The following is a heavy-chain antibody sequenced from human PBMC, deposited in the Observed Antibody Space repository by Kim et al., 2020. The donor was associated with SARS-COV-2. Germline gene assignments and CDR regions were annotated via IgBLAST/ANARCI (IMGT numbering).Heavy chain of an antibody. V-gene: IGHV1-69*13. CDR1: GGTFSSYA. CDR3: ARARLVGATRGYYFDY. D-gene: IGHD1-26*01. Sequence: SVKVSCKASGGTFSSYAISWVRQAPGQGLEWMGGIIPIFGTANYAQKFQGRVTITADESTSTAYMELSSLRSEDTAVYYCARARLVGATRGYYFDYWGQGTLVTVSS. J-gene: IGHJ4*02. CDR2: IIPIFGTA.